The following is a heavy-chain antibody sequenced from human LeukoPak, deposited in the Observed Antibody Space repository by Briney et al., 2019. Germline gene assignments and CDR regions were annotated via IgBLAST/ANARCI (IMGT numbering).Heavy chain of an antibody. CDR3: ASSRSSGWYDY. D-gene: IGHD6-19*01. CDR2: IYYSGST. CDR1: GGSISSYY. J-gene: IGHJ4*02. Sequence: SETLSLTCTVSGGSISSYYWSWIRQPPGKGLEWIGYIYYSGSTNYNPSLQSRVTTSVDTSKNQFSLKLSSVTAADTAVYYCASSRSSGWYDYWGQGALVTVSS. V-gene: IGHV4-59*01.